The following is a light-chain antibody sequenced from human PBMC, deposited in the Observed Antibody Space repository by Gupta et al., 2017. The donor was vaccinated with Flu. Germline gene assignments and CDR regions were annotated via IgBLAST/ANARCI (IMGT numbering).Light chain of an antibody. V-gene: IGKV3-20*01. J-gene: IGKJ4*01. Sequence: EIVLTPSPGTLSLSPGERATLSCRASQSVSSHYLAWYQQKPGQAPRLLIYGASSRATGIPDRFSGSGSGTDFTLTISRLEPEDFAVYYCQQYGRTFGEGTKVEIK. CDR3: QQYGRT. CDR1: QSVSSHY. CDR2: GAS.